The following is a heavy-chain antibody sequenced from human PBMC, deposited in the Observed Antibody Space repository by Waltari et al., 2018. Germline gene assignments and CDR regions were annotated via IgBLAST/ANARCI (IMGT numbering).Heavy chain of an antibody. Sequence: QVQLVESGGGVVQPGRSLRLSCAASGFTFSSYGLPWVRQAPGKGLEWVAVIWYDGSNKYYADSVKGRFTISRDNSKNTLYLQMNSLRAEDTAVYYCAREGRGGFDSWGQGTLVTVSS. CDR1: GFTFSSYG. J-gene: IGHJ5*01. D-gene: IGHD3-10*01. CDR3: AREGRGGFDS. CDR2: IWYDGSNK. V-gene: IGHV3-33*01.